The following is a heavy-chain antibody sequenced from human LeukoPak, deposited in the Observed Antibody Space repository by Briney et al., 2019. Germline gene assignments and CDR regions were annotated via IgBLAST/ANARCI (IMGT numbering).Heavy chain of an antibody. Sequence: GGSLRLSCAASGFPFSSYSMTWVRQAPGKGLEWVSSISSSSSYIYYADSVKGRFTISRDNAKNSLYLQMNSLRAEDTAVYYCAREDVVVAATTPFDYWGQGTLVTVSS. CDR3: AREDVVVAATTPFDY. V-gene: IGHV3-21*01. CDR2: ISSSSSYI. J-gene: IGHJ4*02. D-gene: IGHD2-15*01. CDR1: GFPFSSYS.